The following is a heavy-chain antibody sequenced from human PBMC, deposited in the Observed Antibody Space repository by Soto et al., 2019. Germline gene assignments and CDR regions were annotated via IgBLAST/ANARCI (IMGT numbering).Heavy chain of an antibody. CDR1: GGSISSGGYY. CDR2: IYYSGST. Sequence: QVQLQESGPGLVKPSQTLSLTCTVSGGSISSGGYYWSWIRQHPGKGLEWIGYIYYSGSTYYNPSLKSRVTISVDTSKNQVSLKLSSVTAADTAVYYCARAPIADYYDSSGYPAYYFDYWGQGTLVTVSS. J-gene: IGHJ4*02. CDR3: ARAPIADYYDSSGYPAYYFDY. D-gene: IGHD3-22*01. V-gene: IGHV4-31*03.